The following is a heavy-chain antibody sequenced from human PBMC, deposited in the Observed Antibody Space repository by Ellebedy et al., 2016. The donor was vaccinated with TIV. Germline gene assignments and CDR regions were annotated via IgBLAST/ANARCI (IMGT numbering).Heavy chain of an antibody. V-gene: IGHV3-74*01. D-gene: IGHD1-26*01. CDR2: INSDGIGT. Sequence: GESLKISXVASGFTFRRYWMHWVRQAPGKGLVWVSRINSDGIGTSHADSVMGRFTISRDNAKNTLYLQMDSLRAEDTAVYYCVKGAWLDDWGQGTLVIVSS. CDR3: VKGAWLDD. J-gene: IGHJ4*02. CDR1: GFTFRRYW.